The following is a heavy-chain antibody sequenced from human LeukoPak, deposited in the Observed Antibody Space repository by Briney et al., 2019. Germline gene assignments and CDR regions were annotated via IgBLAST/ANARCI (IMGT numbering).Heavy chain of an antibody. CDR3: ARVWQWLPYALGY. J-gene: IGHJ4*02. Sequence: ASVKVSCKASGYTFTSYDINWVRQASGQGLEWMGRLNPHSGSTDYAQKFQGRVTMTRNSSISTAYMELSSLRSEDTAVYYCARVWQWLPYALGYWGQGTLVTVSS. V-gene: IGHV1-8*01. D-gene: IGHD5-12*01. CDR2: LNPHSGST. CDR1: GYTFTSYD.